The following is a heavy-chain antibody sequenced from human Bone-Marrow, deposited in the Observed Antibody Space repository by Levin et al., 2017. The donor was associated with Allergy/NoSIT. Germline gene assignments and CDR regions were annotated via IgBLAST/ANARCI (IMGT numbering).Heavy chain of an antibody. J-gene: IGHJ3*02. Sequence: SGESLKISCAASGFTVSNNYMTWVRQAPGKGLEWVSVIYTDGRPYYADSVKGRFTISRDSSKNTIYLQMNSLRAEDTAVYSCARDWGSGHYGGAFDIWGQGTMVTVSS. CDR1: GFTVSNNY. CDR2: IYTDGRP. D-gene: IGHD2-15*01. CDR3: ARDWGSGHYGGAFDI. V-gene: IGHV3-66*01.